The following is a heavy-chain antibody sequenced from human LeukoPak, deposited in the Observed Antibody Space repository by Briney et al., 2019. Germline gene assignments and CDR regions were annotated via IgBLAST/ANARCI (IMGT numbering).Heavy chain of an antibody. V-gene: IGHV4-61*02. Sequence: PSETLSLTCTVSGGSISSGSYYWSWIRQPAGKGLEWIGRIYTSGSTNYNPSLKSRVTISVDTSKNQFSLKLSSVTAADTAVYYCARVGIRPTRPFFDYWGQGTLVTVSS. CDR2: IYTSGST. D-gene: IGHD5-18*01. J-gene: IGHJ4*02. CDR1: GGSISSGSYY. CDR3: ARVGIRPTRPFFDY.